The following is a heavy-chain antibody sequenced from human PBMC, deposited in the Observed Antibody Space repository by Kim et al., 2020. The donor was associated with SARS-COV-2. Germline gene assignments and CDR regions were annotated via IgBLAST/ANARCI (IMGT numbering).Heavy chain of an antibody. CDR3: SRRYSSSSVDWFDP. J-gene: IGHJ5*02. Sequence: SETLSLTCAVYGGSFSGYYWSWIRQPPGKGLEWIGEINHSGSTNYNPSLKSRVTISVDTSKNQFSLNLSSVTAADTAVYYCSRRYSSSSVDWFDPWGSGT. CDR2: INHSGST. D-gene: IGHD6-6*01. V-gene: IGHV4-34*01. CDR1: GGSFSGYY.